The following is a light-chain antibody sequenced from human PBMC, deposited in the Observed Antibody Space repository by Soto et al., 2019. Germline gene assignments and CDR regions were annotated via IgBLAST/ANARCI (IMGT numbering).Light chain of an antibody. CDR1: QSVSSN. CDR3: QQYYNWPIT. CDR2: GAS. V-gene: IGKV3-15*01. Sequence: EIVMTQSPATLSVSPGERTTLSCGASQSVSSNLAWYQQKPGQAPRLLIYGASTRATGIPARFSGSGSGTEFTPTISSLQSEDFAVYYCQQYYNWPITFGQGTRLEIK. J-gene: IGKJ5*01.